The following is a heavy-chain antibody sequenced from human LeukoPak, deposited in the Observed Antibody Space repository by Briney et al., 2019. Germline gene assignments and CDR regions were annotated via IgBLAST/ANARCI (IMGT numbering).Heavy chain of an antibody. CDR3: ARVREVVVITTKYYYYYMDV. V-gene: IGHV1-18*01. CDR1: GYTFNSYG. J-gene: IGHJ6*03. CDR2: IHTYNGHT. D-gene: IGHD3-22*01. Sequence: ASVKVSCKSSGYTFNSYGITWVRQAPGQGLEWMGWIHTYNGHTNYAQKLQGRVTMTTDTSTSTAYMELRSLRSDDTAVYYCARVREVVVITTKYYYYYMDVWGKGTTVTISS.